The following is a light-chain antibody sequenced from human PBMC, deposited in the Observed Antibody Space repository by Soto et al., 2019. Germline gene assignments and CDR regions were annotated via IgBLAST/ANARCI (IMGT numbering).Light chain of an antibody. CDR1: SGHSSYA. Sequence: QLVLTQSPSASASLGASVKLTCTLSSGHSSYAIAWHQPQPEKGPRYLMKLNSDGSHSKGDGIPDRFSGSSSGAERYLPISSLQSEYEADYYCQTWGTGIEVFGGGTKLTVL. CDR2: LNSDGSH. J-gene: IGLJ2*01. V-gene: IGLV4-69*01. CDR3: QTWGTGIEV.